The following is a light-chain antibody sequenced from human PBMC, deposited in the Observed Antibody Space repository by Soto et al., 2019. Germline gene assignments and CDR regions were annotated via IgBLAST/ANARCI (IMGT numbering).Light chain of an antibody. Sequence: QSALTQPPSASGSPGQSVTISCTGTSSDVGGYDYVSWYQQQSGKAPKLIIYEVTNRPSGVPDRFSGSKSGNTASLTVSGLQAEDEADYYCRSYAGISNVIFGAGTKVTVL. J-gene: IGLJ2*01. CDR2: EVT. CDR1: SSDVGGYDY. CDR3: RSYAGISNVI. V-gene: IGLV2-8*01.